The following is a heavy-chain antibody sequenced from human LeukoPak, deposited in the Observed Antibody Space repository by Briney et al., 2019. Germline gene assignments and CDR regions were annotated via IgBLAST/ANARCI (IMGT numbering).Heavy chain of an antibody. D-gene: IGHD3-10*01. CDR2: ISYDGSNK. J-gene: IGHJ3*02. V-gene: IGHV3-30*18. CDR1: GFTFSSYA. CDR3: AKDRGRGYYYGSGSNAFDI. Sequence: GGSLRLSCAASGFTFSSYAMTWVRQAPGKGLEWVAVISYDGSNKYCADSVEGRFTISRDNSKNTLYLQMNSLRAEDTAAYYCAKDRGRGYYYGSGSNAFDIWGQGTMVTVSS.